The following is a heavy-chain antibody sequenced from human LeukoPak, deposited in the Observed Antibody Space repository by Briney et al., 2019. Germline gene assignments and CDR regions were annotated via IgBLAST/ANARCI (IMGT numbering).Heavy chain of an antibody. CDR3: AKGASYYYGSGSKGSSDY. Sequence: PGGSLRLSCAASGFTFSSYAMSWVRQAPGKGLEWVSAISGSGGSTYYAYPVKGRFTISRANSNNTLYLQMNSPRAEDTAVYYCAKGASYYYGSGSKGSSDYWGQGTLVTVSS. J-gene: IGHJ4*02. CDR1: GFTFSSYA. V-gene: IGHV3-23*01. CDR2: ISGSGGST. D-gene: IGHD3-10*01.